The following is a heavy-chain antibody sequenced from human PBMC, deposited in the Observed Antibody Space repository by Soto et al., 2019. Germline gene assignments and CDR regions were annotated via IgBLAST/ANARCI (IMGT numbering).Heavy chain of an antibody. J-gene: IGHJ6*03. CDR2: INASGGST. Sequence: QVQLVQSGAEVKKPGASVTVSCKASGYTFTSYYIHWVRQAPGQGLEWMGIINASGGSTGYGQKFQGRDTMTRDTSTSTVYMEVSGQRYEDTAVSYCARDQEPATLYYDYYYMDVWGKGTTVTVSS. V-gene: IGHV1-46*03. D-gene: IGHD2-2*01. CDR3: ARDQEPATLYYDYYYMDV. CDR1: GYTFTSYY.